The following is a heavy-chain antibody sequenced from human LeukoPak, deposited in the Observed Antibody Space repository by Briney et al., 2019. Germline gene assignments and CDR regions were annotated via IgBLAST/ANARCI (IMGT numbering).Heavy chain of an antibody. D-gene: IGHD6-13*01. J-gene: IGHJ4*02. V-gene: IGHV3-21*01. CDR3: ARDRIAAAGTPDY. CDR2: ISSCSSYI. Sequence: GGSLRLSCAASGFTFSSYSMNWVRQAPGKGPEWVSSISSCSSYIYYADSVKGRFTISRDNAKNSLYLQMNSLRAEDTAVYYCARDRIAAAGTPDYWGQGTLVTVSS. CDR1: GFTFSSYS.